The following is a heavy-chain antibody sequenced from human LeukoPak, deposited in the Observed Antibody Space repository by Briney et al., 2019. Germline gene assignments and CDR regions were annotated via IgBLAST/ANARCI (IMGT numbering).Heavy chain of an antibody. CDR2: INHSGST. J-gene: IGHJ4*02. CDR3: ARGVGATGG. D-gene: IGHD1-26*01. CDR1: GGSFSGYY. V-gene: IGHV4-34*01. Sequence: PSETLSLTCAVYGGSFSGYYWSWIRQPPGKGLEWIWEINHSGSTNYNPSFKSRVNISVDTSKNQFSLKLSSVTAADTAVYYCARGVGATGGWGQGTRVPVSS.